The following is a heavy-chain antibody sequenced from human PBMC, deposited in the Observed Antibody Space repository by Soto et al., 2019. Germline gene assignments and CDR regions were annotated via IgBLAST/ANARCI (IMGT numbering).Heavy chain of an antibody. D-gene: IGHD3-22*01. V-gene: IGHV1-8*01. CDR2: MNPNSGNT. J-gene: IGHJ3*02. CDR3: TRAMPVVANAFDI. CDR1: GYTFTSYD. Sequence: QVQLVQSGAEVKKPGASVKVSCKASGYTFTSYDINWVRQATGQGLEWMGWMNPNSGNTGYAQKFQGRVTMTRNTXKSTAYMELSSLRSEDTAVYYCTRAMPVVANAFDIWGQGTMVIVSS.